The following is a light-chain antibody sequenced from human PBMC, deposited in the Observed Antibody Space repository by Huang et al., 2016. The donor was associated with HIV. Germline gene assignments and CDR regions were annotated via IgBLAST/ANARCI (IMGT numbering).Light chain of an antibody. J-gene: IGKJ2*01. V-gene: IGKV1-39*01. CDR3: QQSYSTPLYT. CDR2: AAS. Sequence: DIQMTQSPSSLSASVGDRVTITCRASQSISSYFNWYHQKPGKAPKLLIYAASSLQSGVPSRFSGSGSGTDFTLTISSLQPEDFATYYCQQSYSTPLYTFGQGTKLEIK. CDR1: QSISSY.